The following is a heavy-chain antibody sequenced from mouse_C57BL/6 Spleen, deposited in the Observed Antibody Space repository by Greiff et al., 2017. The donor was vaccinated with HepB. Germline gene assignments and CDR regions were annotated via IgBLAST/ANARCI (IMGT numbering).Heavy chain of an antibody. D-gene: IGHD1-1*01. CDR2: IWWDDDK. V-gene: IGHV8-8*01. CDR3: ARVCSNYWYFDV. CDR1: GFSLSTFGIG. Sequence: QVTLKVSGPGILQPSQTLSLTCSFSGFSLSTFGIGVGWIRQPSGKGLEWLAHIWWDDDKYYNTALKSRLTISKDTSKNQVFLKIANVDTADAATYYCARVCSNYWYFDVWGTGTTVTVSS. J-gene: IGHJ1*03.